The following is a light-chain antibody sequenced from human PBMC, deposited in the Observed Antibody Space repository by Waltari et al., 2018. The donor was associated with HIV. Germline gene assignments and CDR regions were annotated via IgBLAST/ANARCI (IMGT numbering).Light chain of an antibody. CDR2: GVI. J-gene: IGLJ3*02. CDR3: TSYTSNATLL. Sequence: HSALTQPASVSASPGQSIPISCTATSGACDISRLISRYQQRPGKVPKVIIYGVISRPSGVSNRFSGSKSGNTASLTISGLQAEDEADYYCTSYTSNATLLFGGGTKVTVL. V-gene: IGLV2-14*01. CDR1: SGACDISRL.